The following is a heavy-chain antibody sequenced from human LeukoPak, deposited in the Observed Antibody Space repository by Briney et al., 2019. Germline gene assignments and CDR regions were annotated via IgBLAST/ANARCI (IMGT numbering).Heavy chain of an antibody. V-gene: IGHV1-2*02. D-gene: IGHD3-10*01. CDR3: ARASYGSGSYPNHFDY. CDR1: GYTFTGYY. J-gene: IGHJ4*02. CDR2: INPNSGGT. Sequence: GASVKVSCKASGYTFTGYYMHWVRQAPRQGLEWMGWINPNSGGTNYGQKFQGRVTMTRDTSINTAYMELSRLRFDDTAVYYCARASYGSGSYPNHFDYWGQGTLVTVSS.